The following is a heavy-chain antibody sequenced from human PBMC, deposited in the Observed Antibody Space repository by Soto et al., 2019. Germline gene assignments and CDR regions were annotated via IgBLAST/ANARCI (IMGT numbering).Heavy chain of an antibody. D-gene: IGHD1-26*01. Sequence: ESVGGVVQPGRSLRLSCAASGFTFSSYGMHWVRQAPGKGLEWVAVIWYDGSNKYYADSVKGRFTISRDNSKNTLYLQMNSLRAEDTAVYYCARVGWELLDYFDYWGQGTLVTVSS. CDR1: GFTFSSYG. V-gene: IGHV3-33*01. J-gene: IGHJ4*02. CDR2: IWYDGSNK. CDR3: ARVGWELLDYFDY.